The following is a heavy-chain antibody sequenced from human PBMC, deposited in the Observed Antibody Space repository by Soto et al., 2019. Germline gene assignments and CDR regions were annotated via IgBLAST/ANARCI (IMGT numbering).Heavy chain of an antibody. Sequence: QPGGSLRLSCAASGFTFSSYAMSWVRQAPGKGLEWVSAISGSGGSTYYADPVKGRFTISRDNSKNTLYLQMNSLRAEDTAVYYCAKVGGWGIYYYYGMDVWGQGTTVTVSS. CDR2: ISGSGGST. D-gene: IGHD3-16*01. V-gene: IGHV3-23*01. CDR1: GFTFSSYA. CDR3: AKVGGWGIYYYYGMDV. J-gene: IGHJ6*02.